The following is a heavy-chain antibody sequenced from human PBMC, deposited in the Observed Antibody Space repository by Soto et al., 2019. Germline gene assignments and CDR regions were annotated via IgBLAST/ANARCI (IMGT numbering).Heavy chain of an antibody. V-gene: IGHV1-8*01. Sequence: ASVKVSCKTSGYTFTNYDINWVRQATGQGLEWMGWTNPKSGYTGSAQKFQGRVTMTRDSSIRTAYMELHSLTSEDTAVYYCARTAGDLDYWGQ. CDR3: ARTAGDLDY. CDR1: GYTFTNYD. CDR2: TNPKSGYT. D-gene: IGHD4-17*01. J-gene: IGHJ4*02.